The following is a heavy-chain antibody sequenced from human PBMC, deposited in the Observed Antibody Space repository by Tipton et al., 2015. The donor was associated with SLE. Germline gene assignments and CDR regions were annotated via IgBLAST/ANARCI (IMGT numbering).Heavy chain of an antibody. CDR3: ARHMTKIEPFDY. CDR2: IYYSAIP. CDR1: GGSICNSYY. Sequence: TLSLTFTVSGGSICNSYYWGWIRQPPGKGLEWIGTIYYSAIPYYNPSLMSRVTIPVDTSENHFSLKLSSVTAADTAVYFCARHMTKIEPFDYWGQGTLVTVSS. D-gene: IGHD2-21*01. V-gene: IGHV4-39*07. J-gene: IGHJ4*02.